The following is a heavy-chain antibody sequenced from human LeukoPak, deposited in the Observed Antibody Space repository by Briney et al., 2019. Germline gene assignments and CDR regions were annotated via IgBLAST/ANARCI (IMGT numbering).Heavy chain of an antibody. CDR3: ARQGGVVIIALYYFDY. V-gene: IGHV4-39*01. J-gene: IGHJ4*02. CDR2: IYYSGST. Sequence: SQTLSLTCAVSGGSISSSSYYWGWIRQPPGKGLEWIGSIYYSGSTYYNPSLKSRVTISVDTSKNQFSLKLSSVTAADTAVYYCARQGGVVIIALYYFDYWGQGTLVTVSS. CDR1: GGSISSSSYY. D-gene: IGHD3-3*01.